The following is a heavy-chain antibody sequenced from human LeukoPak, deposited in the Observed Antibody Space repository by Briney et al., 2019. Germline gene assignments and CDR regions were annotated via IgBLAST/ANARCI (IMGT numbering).Heavy chain of an antibody. D-gene: IGHD6-13*01. CDR2: ISSSGSTM. J-gene: IGHJ6*02. CDR1: GFTFSSYE. V-gene: IGHV3-48*03. CDR3: ARARYSSSWYRGSYYYYGMDV. Sequence: GGSLILSCAASGFTFSSYEMNWVRQAPGKGLEWVSYISSSGSTMYYADSVKGRFTISRDNAKNSLYLQMNSLRAEDTAVYYCARARYSSSWYRGSYYYYGMDVWGQGTTVTVSS.